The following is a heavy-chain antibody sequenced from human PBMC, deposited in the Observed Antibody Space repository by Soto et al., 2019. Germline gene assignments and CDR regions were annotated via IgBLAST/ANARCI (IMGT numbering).Heavy chain of an antibody. CDR3: AKGHSSSWSPEYFDY. V-gene: IGHV3-23*01. CDR2: ISGSGGST. Sequence: GGSMRLSCAASGFNFGSYAMSWVRQAPGKGLEWVSAISGSGGSTYYADSVKGRFTISRDNSKNTLYLQMNSLRAEDTAVYYCAKGHSSSWSPEYFDYWGQGTLVTVSS. CDR1: GFNFGSYA. J-gene: IGHJ4*02. D-gene: IGHD6-13*01.